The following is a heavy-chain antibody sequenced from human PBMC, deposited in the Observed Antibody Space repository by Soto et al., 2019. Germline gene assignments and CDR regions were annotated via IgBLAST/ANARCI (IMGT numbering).Heavy chain of an antibody. CDR3: ARWWSGSRQGFDP. D-gene: IGHD3-3*01. CDR2: IFYSGST. V-gene: IGHV4-59*01. CDR1: GGSISSYY. J-gene: IGHJ5*02. Sequence: SETLSLTCTVSGGSISSYYWSWIRQPPGKGLEWIGYIFYSGSTNYNPSLKSRVTISADTSKNQFSLKLSSVTAADTAVYYCARWWSGSRQGFDPWGQGTLVTVSS.